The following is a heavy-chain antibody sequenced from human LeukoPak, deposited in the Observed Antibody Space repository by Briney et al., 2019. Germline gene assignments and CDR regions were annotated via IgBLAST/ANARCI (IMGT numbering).Heavy chain of an antibody. CDR3: AKDGYSYGSYYFDY. Sequence: PGRSLRLSCAASGFTFDDYAMYWARQAPGKGLEWVSGISWNSGSIGYADSVKGRFTISRDNAKNSLYLQMNSLRAEDAAVYYCAKDGYSYGSYYFDYWGQGTLVTVSS. V-gene: IGHV3-9*01. J-gene: IGHJ4*02. D-gene: IGHD5-18*01. CDR1: GFTFDDYA. CDR2: ISWNSGSI.